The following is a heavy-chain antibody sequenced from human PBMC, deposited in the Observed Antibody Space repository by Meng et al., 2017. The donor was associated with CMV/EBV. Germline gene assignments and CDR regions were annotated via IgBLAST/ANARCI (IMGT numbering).Heavy chain of an antibody. V-gene: IGHV1-18*01. CDR2: ISAYNGNT. CDR3: ARHSEEFYDYVWGSYRVLGIFDY. D-gene: IGHD3-16*02. J-gene: IGHJ4*02. CDR1: GSTFTSYG. Sequence: GGSLRLSCKASGSTFTSYGISWVRQAPGQGLEWMGWISAYNGNTNYAQKLQGRVTMTTDTSTSTAYMELRSLRSDDTAVYYCARHSEEFYDYVWGSYRVLGIFDYWGQGTLVTVSS.